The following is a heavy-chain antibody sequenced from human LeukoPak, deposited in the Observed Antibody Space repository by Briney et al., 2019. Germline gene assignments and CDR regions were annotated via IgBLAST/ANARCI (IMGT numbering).Heavy chain of an antibody. V-gene: IGHV3-23*01. CDR3: ARIGSAAFTDC. CDR1: GFTFSTYA. J-gene: IGHJ4*02. CDR2: ISDSGGAI. Sequence: GGSLRLSCAASGFTFSTYALNWVRQAPGKGLEWVSAISDSGGAIYYADSVKGRFTMSRDNSKSSLFLQMNSLRAEDTAVYYCARIGSAAFTDCWGQGTLVTVSS. D-gene: IGHD3-3*02.